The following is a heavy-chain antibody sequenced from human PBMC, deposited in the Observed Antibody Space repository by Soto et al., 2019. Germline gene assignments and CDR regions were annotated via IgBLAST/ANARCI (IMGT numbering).Heavy chain of an antibody. Sequence: TSETLSLTCTDSGGSVSNSNYYWGWIRQSPGKGLEWIGSVYYRGRSYSKSSVKSRVTISVDTSKNQFSLNLNSVTASDTAVYFCVSQRTSVLTQAYFDYWGPGALVAVSS. CDR3: VSQRTSVLTQAYFDY. V-gene: IGHV4-39*01. J-gene: IGHJ4*02. CDR1: GGSVSNSNYY. D-gene: IGHD2-8*01. CDR2: VYYRGRS.